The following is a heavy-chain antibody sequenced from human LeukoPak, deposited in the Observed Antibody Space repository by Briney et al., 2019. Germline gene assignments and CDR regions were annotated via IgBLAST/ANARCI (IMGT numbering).Heavy chain of an antibody. J-gene: IGHJ4*02. CDR3: ARSSSGWPDY. Sequence: ASVKVSCKASGYTFTSYGISWVRQAPGQGLEWMGWISAYNGNTNYAQKLQGRVPMTTDTSTSTAYMDLRTLRSDDTHADYCARSSSGWPDYWGQGTLVTVSS. CDR1: GYTFTSYG. CDR2: ISAYNGNT. D-gene: IGHD6-19*01. V-gene: IGHV1-18*01.